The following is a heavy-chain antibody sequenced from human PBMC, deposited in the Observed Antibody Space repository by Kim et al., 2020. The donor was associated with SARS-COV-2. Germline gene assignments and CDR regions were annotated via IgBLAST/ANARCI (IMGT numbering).Heavy chain of an antibody. CDR2: INHSGST. Sequence: SETLSLTCAVYGGSFSGYYWSWIRHPPGKGLEWIGEINHSGSTNYNPSLKSRVTISVDTSKNQFSLKLSSVTAADTAVYYCARGRRDYSNYLAHKPYYYYYGMDVWGQGTTVTVSS. V-gene: IGHV4-34*01. D-gene: IGHD4-4*01. J-gene: IGHJ6*02. CDR1: GGSFSGYY. CDR3: ARGRRDYSNYLAHKPYYYYYGMDV.